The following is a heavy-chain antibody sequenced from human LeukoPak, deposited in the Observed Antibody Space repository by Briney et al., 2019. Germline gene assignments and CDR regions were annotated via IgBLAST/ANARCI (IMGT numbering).Heavy chain of an antibody. V-gene: IGHV3-9*01. CDR1: GFTLDDYA. CDR2: ISWNSGSI. J-gene: IGHJ6*02. Sequence: PGGSLRLSCEASGFTLDDYAMHWVRQAPGKGLEWVSGISWNSGSIGYADSVKGRFTISRDNAKNSLYLQMNSLRAEDTALYYCAKDGMDVWGQGTTVTVSS. CDR3: AKDGMDV.